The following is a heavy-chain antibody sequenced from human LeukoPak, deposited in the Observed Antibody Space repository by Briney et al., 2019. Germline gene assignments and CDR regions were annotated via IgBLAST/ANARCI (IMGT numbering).Heavy chain of an antibody. CDR2: IYPGDSDT. J-gene: IGHJ4*02. V-gene: IGHV5-51*01. Sequence: LGESLQISGEGSGSIFTSYWIGWVRPLPGKGLEWMGIIYPGDSDTRYSPSFQGQVTISADKSISTAYLQWSSLKASDTAMYYCARLPRGDTCSGGSCYNFDYWGQGTLVTVSS. CDR1: GSIFTSYW. CDR3: ARLPRGDTCSGGSCYNFDY. D-gene: IGHD2-15*01.